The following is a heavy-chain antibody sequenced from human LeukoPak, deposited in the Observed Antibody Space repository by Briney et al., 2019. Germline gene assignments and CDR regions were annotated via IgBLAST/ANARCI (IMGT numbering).Heavy chain of an antibody. Sequence: PGGSLRLSCAASGFTFSNHNMNWVRQAPGKGLEWVSYISASSGTIYYADSVKGRFTISRDNVKNSLYLQMNSLRDEDTAVYYCARGLNWGLYYFDYWGQGTLVTVSS. D-gene: IGHD7-27*01. CDR3: ARGLNWGLYYFDY. J-gene: IGHJ4*02. V-gene: IGHV3-48*02. CDR1: GFTFSNHN. CDR2: ISASSGTI.